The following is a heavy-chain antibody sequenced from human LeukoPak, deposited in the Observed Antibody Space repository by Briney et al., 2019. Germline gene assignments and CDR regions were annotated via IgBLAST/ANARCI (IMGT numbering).Heavy chain of an antibody. J-gene: IGHJ6*02. V-gene: IGHV3-21*04. Sequence: GGSLRLSCAASGFTFSSYAMSWVRQAPGKGLEWVSAISSSGSTIYYADSVKGRFTISRDNAKNSLYLQMNSLRAEDTAVYYCARAGYYDILTGYPYYYYGMDVWGQGTTVTVSS. CDR2: ISSSGSTI. CDR3: ARAGYYDILTGYPYYYYGMDV. D-gene: IGHD3-9*01. CDR1: GFTFSSYA.